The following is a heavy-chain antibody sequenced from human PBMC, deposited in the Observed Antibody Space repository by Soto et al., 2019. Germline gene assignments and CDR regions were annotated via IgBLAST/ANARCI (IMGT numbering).Heavy chain of an antibody. D-gene: IGHD3-16*01. J-gene: IGHJ5*02. CDR1: GGTFSSYT. CDR3: ARLKQDYAVA. Sequence: ALVKVSCKASGGTFSSYTISWVRLAPGQGLEWMGRMNPIRGKTAYAQKFQGRVTMTRNKSISTAYMELSSLRSEDTAVYYCARLKQDYAVAWGQGTLVTVSS. CDR2: MNPIRGKT. V-gene: IGHV1-8*02.